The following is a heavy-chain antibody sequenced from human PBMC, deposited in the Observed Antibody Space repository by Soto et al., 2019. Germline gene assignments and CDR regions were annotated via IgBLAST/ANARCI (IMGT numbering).Heavy chain of an antibody. Sequence: PGGSLRLSCAASGFTFSSYWMSWVRQAPGKGLEWVANIKQDGSEKYYVDSVKGRFTISRDNAKSSLYLQMNSLRAEDTAVYYCAREEYYYDSSRFDYWGQGTLVTVSS. V-gene: IGHV3-7*01. CDR2: IKQDGSEK. CDR1: GFTFSSYW. J-gene: IGHJ4*02. CDR3: AREEYYYDSSRFDY. D-gene: IGHD3-22*01.